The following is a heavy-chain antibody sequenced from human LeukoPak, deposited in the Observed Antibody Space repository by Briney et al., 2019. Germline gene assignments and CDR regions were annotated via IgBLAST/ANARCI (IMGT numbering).Heavy chain of an antibody. V-gene: IGHV4-59*08. Sequence: SETLSLTCTVSGGSISSYYWSWIRQPPGKGLEWIGYIYYSGSTNYNPSLKSRVTISVDTSKNQFSLKLSPVTAADTAVYYCARLWGGSYSDYYYGMDVWGQGTTVTVSS. CDR1: GGSISSYY. J-gene: IGHJ6*02. D-gene: IGHD1-26*01. CDR3: ARLWGGSYSDYYYGMDV. CDR2: IYYSGST.